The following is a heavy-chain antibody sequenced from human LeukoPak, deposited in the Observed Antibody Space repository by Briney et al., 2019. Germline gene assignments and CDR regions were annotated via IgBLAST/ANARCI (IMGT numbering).Heavy chain of an antibody. D-gene: IGHD6-19*01. V-gene: IGHV1-2*02. Sequence: GASVKVSCKASGYTFTGHYMHWVRQAPGQGLEWMGWVNPKSGGTNYAQKFQGRVTMTRDTSTSTVYMELSSQSSEDTAVYYCARGGRERYSSGWTDAFDIWGQGTMVTVSS. CDR2: VNPKSGGT. CDR1: GYTFTGHY. CDR3: ARGGRERYSSGWTDAFDI. J-gene: IGHJ3*02.